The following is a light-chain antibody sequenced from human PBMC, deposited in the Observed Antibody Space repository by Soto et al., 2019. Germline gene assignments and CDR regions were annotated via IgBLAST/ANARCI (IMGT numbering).Light chain of an antibody. V-gene: IGKV3-15*01. CDR1: QSVSSY. CDR2: DAS. J-gene: IGKJ2*01. CDR3: QQYSNWPPLYT. Sequence: EIVMTQSPATLSVSPGERATLSCRASQSVSSYLAWYQQKPGLPPRLLIYDASTRATGILDRFSGSGSGTDFTLTISSLQSADFAVYYCQQYSNWPPLYTFGRGTKLEIK.